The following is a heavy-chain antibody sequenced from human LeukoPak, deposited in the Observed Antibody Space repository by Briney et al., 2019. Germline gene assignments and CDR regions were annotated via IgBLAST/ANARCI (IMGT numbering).Heavy chain of an antibody. V-gene: IGHV4-39*01. D-gene: IGHD2-2*01. CDR2: IYYSGST. J-gene: IGHJ4*02. CDR1: GGSISSSSYY. Sequence: PSETLSLTCTVSGGSISSSSYYWGWIRQPPGTGLEWIGSIYYSGSTYYNPSLKSRVTISVDTSKNQFSLKLSSVTAADTAVYYCASLYQLLSFADYWGQGTLVTVSS. CDR3: ASLYQLLSFADY.